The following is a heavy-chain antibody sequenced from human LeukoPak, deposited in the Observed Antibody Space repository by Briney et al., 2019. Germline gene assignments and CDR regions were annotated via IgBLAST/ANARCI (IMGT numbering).Heavy chain of an antibody. CDR2: MNPNSGNT. Sequence: ASVKVSCKASGYTFTSYDINWVRQATGQGLEWMGWMNPNSGNTGYAQKFQGRVTMTRNTSISTAYMELRSLRSDDTAVYYCARGDSSGYYFGYWGQGTLVTVSS. CDR1: GYTFTSYD. V-gene: IGHV1-8*01. CDR3: ARGDSSGYYFGY. D-gene: IGHD3-22*01. J-gene: IGHJ4*02.